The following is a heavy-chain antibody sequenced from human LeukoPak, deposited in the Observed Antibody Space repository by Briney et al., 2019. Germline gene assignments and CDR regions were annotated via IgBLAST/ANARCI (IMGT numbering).Heavy chain of an antibody. Sequence: GGSLRLSCAASGFTFSSYGMHWVRQAPGKGLEWVAFIRYDGSNKYYADSVRGRFNISRDNSQKTLYLQMNSLRAEDTAVYYCAKSEGCGADCYTHYWFYYYMDFWGKGTTVTVSS. V-gene: IGHV3-30*02. CDR3: AKSEGCGADCYTHYWFYYYMDF. J-gene: IGHJ6*03. CDR2: IRYDGSNK. CDR1: GFTFSSYG. D-gene: IGHD2-21*01.